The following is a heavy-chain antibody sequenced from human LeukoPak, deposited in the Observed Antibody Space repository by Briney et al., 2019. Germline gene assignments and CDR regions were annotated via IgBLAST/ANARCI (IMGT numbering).Heavy chain of an antibody. D-gene: IGHD3-3*01. Sequence: PSETLSRTCAVYCGSFSGYYWSWIRQPPGKGLEWIGEINHSGSTNYNPSLKSRVTISVDTSKNQFSLKLSSVTAADTAVYYCARGRLPDFGVVIAPYYYYYYMDVWGKGTTVTVSS. CDR3: ARGRLPDFGVVIAPYYYYYYMDV. CDR2: INHSGST. V-gene: IGHV4-34*01. J-gene: IGHJ6*03. CDR1: CGSFSGYY.